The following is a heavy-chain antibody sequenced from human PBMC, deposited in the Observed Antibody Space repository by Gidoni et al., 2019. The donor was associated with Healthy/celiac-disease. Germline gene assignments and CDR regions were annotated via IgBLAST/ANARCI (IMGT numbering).Heavy chain of an antibody. Sequence: QVQLQESGPGLVKPSETLSLTCPVSGGSIRSYYWSWIRQPPGKGLEWIGYIYYSGSTNYNPSLKSRVSISVDTSKNQFSLKLSSVTAADTAVYYCARIDYDSSGYYPLFDYWGQGTLVTVSS. J-gene: IGHJ4*02. CDR3: ARIDYDSSGYYPLFDY. CDR2: IYYSGST. V-gene: IGHV4-59*08. D-gene: IGHD3-22*01. CDR1: GGSIRSYY.